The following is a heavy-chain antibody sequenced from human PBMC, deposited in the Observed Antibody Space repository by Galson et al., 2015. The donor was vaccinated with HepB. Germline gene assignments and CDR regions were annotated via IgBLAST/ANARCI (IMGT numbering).Heavy chain of an antibody. Sequence: SLRLSCAASGFTLSNYGMHWVRQAPGKGLEWVAVIWHDGSYEYYADSVKGRFTISRDNSNNTLYLRMNSLRAEDTAVYYCARAEYKWELPDGGFDFWGQGSLVIVSS. CDR3: ARAEYKWELPDGGFDF. J-gene: IGHJ4*02. CDR1: GFTLSNYG. V-gene: IGHV3-33*01. CDR2: IWHDGSYE. D-gene: IGHD1-26*01.